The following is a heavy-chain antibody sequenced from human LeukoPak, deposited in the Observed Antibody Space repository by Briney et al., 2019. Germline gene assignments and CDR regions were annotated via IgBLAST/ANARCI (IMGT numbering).Heavy chain of an antibody. Sequence: TSSETLSLTCAVYGASFSANYWIWIRQPPGKGLEWIGEINHSGTITYKPSLKSRLTISADTSKNQFSLKLSSVTAADTAVYYCARYCGSENYCISYCGQGTLVTVSS. CDR2: INHSGTI. CDR3: ARYCGSENYCISY. D-gene: IGHD3-10*01. CDR1: GASFSANY. J-gene: IGHJ4*01. V-gene: IGHV4-34*01.